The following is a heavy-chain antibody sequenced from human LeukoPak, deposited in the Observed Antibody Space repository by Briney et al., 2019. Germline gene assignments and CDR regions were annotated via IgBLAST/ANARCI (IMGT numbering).Heavy chain of an antibody. CDR1: GFTFSSYS. CDR2: ISSSSSYI. D-gene: IGHD3-22*01. CDR3: ARGASGYYIPCWFDP. Sequence: GGSLRLSCAASGFTFSSYSMNWVRQAPGKGLEWVSSISSSSSYIYCADSVKGRFTISRDNAKNSLYLQMNSLRAEDTAVYYCARGASGYYIPCWFDPWGQGTLVTVSS. V-gene: IGHV3-21*01. J-gene: IGHJ5*02.